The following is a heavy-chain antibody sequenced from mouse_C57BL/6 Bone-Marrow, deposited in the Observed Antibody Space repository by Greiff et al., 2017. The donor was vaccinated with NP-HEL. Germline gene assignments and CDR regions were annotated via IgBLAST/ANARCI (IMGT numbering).Heavy chain of an antibody. CDR3: ARPGTDYYAMDY. CDR1: GFTFTDYY. J-gene: IGHJ4*01. V-gene: IGHV7-3*01. CDR2: IRNKANGYTT. D-gene: IGHD4-1*01. Sequence: EVNVVESGGGLVQPGGSLSLSCAASGFTFTDYYMSWVRQPPGKALEWLGFIRNKANGYTTEYSASVKGRFTISRDNSQSILYLQMNALRAEDSATYYCARPGTDYYAMDYWGQGTSVTVSS.